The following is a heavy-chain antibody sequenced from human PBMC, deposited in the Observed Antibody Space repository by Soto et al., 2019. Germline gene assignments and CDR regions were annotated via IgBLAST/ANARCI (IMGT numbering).Heavy chain of an antibody. CDR2: IWYDGSNK. D-gene: IGHD5-12*01. CDR1: GFTFSSYG. Sequence: QVQLVESGGGVVQPGRSLRLSCAASGFTFSSYGMHWVRQAPGKGLEWVAVIWYDGSNKYYADSVKGRFTISRDNSKNTLYLQMNSLRAEATAVYYCARDFSGYDAFDIWGQGTMVTVSS. V-gene: IGHV3-33*01. J-gene: IGHJ3*02. CDR3: ARDFSGYDAFDI.